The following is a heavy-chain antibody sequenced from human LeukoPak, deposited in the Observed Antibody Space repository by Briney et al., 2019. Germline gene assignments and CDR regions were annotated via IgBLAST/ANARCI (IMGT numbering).Heavy chain of an antibody. CDR3: VKSDSSNYYYGIYFQH. Sequence: GGSLRLSCAASGFTFNNYAMHWVRQAPGKGLEWVSGVTWNSGSIGYADSVKGRFTISRDNAKNSLYLQMNSLRPEDAALYYCVKSDSSNYYYGIYFQHWGRGTQVTVSS. CDR2: VTWNSGSI. D-gene: IGHD3-22*01. V-gene: IGHV3-9*01. J-gene: IGHJ1*01. CDR1: GFTFNNYA.